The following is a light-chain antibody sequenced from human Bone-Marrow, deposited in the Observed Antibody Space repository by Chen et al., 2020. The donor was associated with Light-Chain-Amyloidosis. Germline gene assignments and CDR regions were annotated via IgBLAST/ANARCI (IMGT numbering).Light chain of an antibody. CDR2: RET. J-gene: IGLJ2*01. Sequence: SYELTQPPSVSVSPGQTARIPCSGDDLPTKYAYWYQQKPGQAPVLVIHRETERPSGISERFSGSSSGTTATLTISGVQAEDEADYHCQSAESSGTYEVIFGGGTKLTVL. V-gene: IGLV3-25*03. CDR1: DLPTKY. CDR3: QSAESSGTYEVI.